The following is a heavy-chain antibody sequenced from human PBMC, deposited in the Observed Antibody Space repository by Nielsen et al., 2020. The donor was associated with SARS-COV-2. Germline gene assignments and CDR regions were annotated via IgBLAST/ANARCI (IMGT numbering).Heavy chain of an antibody. CDR1: GFPFSTYG. D-gene: IGHD2-2*02. CDR3: AKGPIGSPTAIGAFDI. J-gene: IGHJ3*02. V-gene: IGHV3-30*18. CDR2: ISYDGSKK. Sequence: GESLKISCAASGFPFSTYGMHWVRQAPGKGLEWVAVISYDGSKKYYADSVKGRFTISRDTPKNTLYLQMNSLRAEDTAVYYCAKGPIGSPTAIGAFDIGGLGTMVTVSS.